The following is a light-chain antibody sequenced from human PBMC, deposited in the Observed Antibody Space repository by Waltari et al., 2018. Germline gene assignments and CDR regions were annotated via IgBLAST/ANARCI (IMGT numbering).Light chain of an antibody. CDR2: SDS. CDR3: AAWDDSLYGCF. Sequence: QSVLTQPPSASGTPGQRVSISCSGSRSNIGINPVSWYQSRPGTAPKLLIHSDSQRPSGVPDRFSGSKSGTSASLAISGLQFEDEADYYCAAWDDSLYGCFFGTGTRVTVL. J-gene: IGLJ1*01. CDR1: RSNIGINP. V-gene: IGLV1-44*01.